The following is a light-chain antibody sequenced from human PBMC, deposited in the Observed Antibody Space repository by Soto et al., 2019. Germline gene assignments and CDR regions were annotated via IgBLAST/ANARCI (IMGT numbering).Light chain of an antibody. CDR2: DNG. V-gene: IGLV1-44*01. CDR3: AAWDDSLNGYV. J-gene: IGLJ1*01. Sequence: QSVLTQPPSASETPGQRVTISCSGSSSNIGSNTVNWYQQLPGTAPKLLIYDNGQRPSGVPDRFSGSKSGTSASLAISGLQSEDEADYYCAAWDDSLNGYVFRTGTKVTVL. CDR1: SSNIGSNT.